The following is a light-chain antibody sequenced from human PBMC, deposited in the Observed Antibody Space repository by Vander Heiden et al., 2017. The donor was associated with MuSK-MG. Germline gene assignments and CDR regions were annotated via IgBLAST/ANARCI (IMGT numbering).Light chain of an antibody. V-gene: IGKV1-33*01. CDR1: QDISNY. Sequence: DIQMTQSPSSLSASVGDRVTITCQASQDISNYLNWYQQKPGKAPKLLIYDASNLETGVPSRFSGSGSGTDFTFTISSLQPEDIATYYCQQYYNLATTFGPGTRLEIK. J-gene: IGKJ5*01. CDR3: QQYYNLATT. CDR2: DAS.